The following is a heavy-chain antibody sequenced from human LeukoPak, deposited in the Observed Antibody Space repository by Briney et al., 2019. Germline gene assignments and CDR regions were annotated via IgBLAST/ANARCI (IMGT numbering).Heavy chain of an antibody. CDR3: ATTPSSTPPDY. CDR2: VGSSGVNT. Sequence: QTGGSLRLSCAASGIPFSSLAMAWVRQAPGKGLEWVSTVGSSGVNTHYADSVKGRFTISRDNSKSTLHLQMNSLRVEDTALYYCATTPSSTPPDYRGQGTLVTVSS. V-gene: IGHV3-23*01. CDR1: GIPFSSLA. D-gene: IGHD6-13*01. J-gene: IGHJ4*02.